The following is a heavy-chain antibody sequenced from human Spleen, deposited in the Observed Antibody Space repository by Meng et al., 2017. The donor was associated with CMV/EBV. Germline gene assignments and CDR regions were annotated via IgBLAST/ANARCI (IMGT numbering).Heavy chain of an antibody. V-gene: IGHV3-66*02. CDR1: GFPFSSYA. J-gene: IGHJ4*02. CDR2: ISAGGST. Sequence: GGSLRLSCAASGFPFSSYAMHWVRQAPGKGLEWVSVISAGGSTYYADSVKGRFTISRDNSKNALYLQMSSLRAEDTAVYYCAREPIGLCTHTNCYTLAHWGPGTLVTVSS. CDR3: AREPIGLCTHTNCYTLAH. D-gene: IGHD2-2*02.